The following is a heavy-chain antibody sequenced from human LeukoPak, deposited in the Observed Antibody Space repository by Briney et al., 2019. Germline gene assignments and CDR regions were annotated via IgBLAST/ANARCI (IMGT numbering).Heavy chain of an antibody. V-gene: IGHV3-23*01. Sequence: GGSLRLSCAASGFTFTTYAMTWVRQAPGKGPEWVSSISGSGGRTYYADSLKGRFTISRDNSKNTLYLQMNSLRAEDTAVYYCAKASFQLAAAGNRFYFDYWGQGTLVTVSS. D-gene: IGHD6-13*01. CDR2: ISGSGGRT. J-gene: IGHJ4*02. CDR1: GFTFTTYA. CDR3: AKASFQLAAAGNRFYFDY.